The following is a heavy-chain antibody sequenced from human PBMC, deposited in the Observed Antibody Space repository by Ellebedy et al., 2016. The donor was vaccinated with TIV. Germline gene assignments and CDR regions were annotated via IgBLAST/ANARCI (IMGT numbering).Heavy chain of an antibody. D-gene: IGHD6-13*01. CDR3: ARPAITADGFDY. Sequence: GGSLRLSCKGSGYSFTSYWIGWVRQMPGKGLEWMAIIHPPDSDTRYSPSFQGQVTISAVKSISTAYLQWSSLKASDTAMYYCARPAITADGFDYWGQGTLVTVSS. J-gene: IGHJ4*02. CDR2: IHPPDSDT. V-gene: IGHV5-51*01. CDR1: GYSFTSYW.